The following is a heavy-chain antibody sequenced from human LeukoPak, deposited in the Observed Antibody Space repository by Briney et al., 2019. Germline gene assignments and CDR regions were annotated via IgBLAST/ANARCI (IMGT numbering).Heavy chain of an antibody. V-gene: IGHV1-46*01. CDR1: GYTFTSYY. CDR2: INPSGGST. J-gene: IGHJ4*02. D-gene: IGHD6-19*01. CDR3: ARDSAIAVAYFDC. Sequence: ASVKVSFKASGYTFTSYYMHWVRQAPGQGLEWMGIINPSGGSTSYAQKFQGRVTMTRDTSTSTVYMELSSLRSEDTAVYYCARDSAIAVAYFDCWGQGTLVTVSS.